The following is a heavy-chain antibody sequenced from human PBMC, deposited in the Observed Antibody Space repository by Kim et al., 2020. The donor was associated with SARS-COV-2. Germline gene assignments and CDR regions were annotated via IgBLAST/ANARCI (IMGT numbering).Heavy chain of an antibody. CDR1: GGSISSYY. J-gene: IGHJ4*02. CDR3: ARADPYYYGSGSLYFDY. V-gene: IGHV4-59*01. CDR2: IYYSGST. D-gene: IGHD3-10*01. Sequence: SETLSLTCTVSGGSISSYYWSWIRQPPGKGLEWIGYIYYSGSTNYNPSLKSRVTISVDTSKNQFSLKLSSVTAADTAVYYCARADPYYYGSGSLYFDYWGQGTLVTVSS.